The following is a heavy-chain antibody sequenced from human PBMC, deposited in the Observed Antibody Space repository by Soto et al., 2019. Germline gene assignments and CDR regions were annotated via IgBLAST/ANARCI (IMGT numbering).Heavy chain of an antibody. Sequence: LRETLSSPGPSLVAPAVVTTVAGSCSPPGKGLEWIGYIYYSGSTNYNPSLKSRVTISVDTSKNQFSLKLSSVTAADTAVYYCARGEERVAMPSGYWGQGTLVTVSS. D-gene: IGHD2-2*01. CDR3: ARGEERVAMPSGY. V-gene: IGHV4-59*01. J-gene: IGHJ4*02. CDR1: VAPAVVTT. CDR2: IYYSGST.